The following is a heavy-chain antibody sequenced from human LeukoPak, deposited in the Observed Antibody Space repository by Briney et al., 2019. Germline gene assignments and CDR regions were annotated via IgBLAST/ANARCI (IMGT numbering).Heavy chain of an antibody. CDR1: GYTFTSYD. D-gene: IGHD5-18*01. J-gene: IGHJ4*02. CDR2: MNPNSGNT. V-gene: IGHV1-8*01. Sequence: GASVKVSCKASGYTFTSYDINWVRQATGQGLKWMGWMNPNSGNTGYAQKFQGRVTMTRNTSISTAYMELSSLRSEDTAVYYCARVPPQRYSYDTPLDYWGQGTLVTVSS. CDR3: ARVPPQRYSYDTPLDY.